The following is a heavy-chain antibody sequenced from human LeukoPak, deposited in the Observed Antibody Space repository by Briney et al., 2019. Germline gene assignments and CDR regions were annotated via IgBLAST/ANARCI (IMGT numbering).Heavy chain of an antibody. CDR2: IYYIGGT. CDR3: ARAARFDSFDY. Sequence: TETLSLTCTVSGGSISSYYWSWIRQPPGKGLEWIGYIYYIGGTTSNPSLKSRVTTSVDTSKNQFSLKLSSVTAADTAVYYCARAARFDSFDYWGQGALVTV. CDR1: GGSISSYY. V-gene: IGHV4-59*01. J-gene: IGHJ4*02. D-gene: IGHD3-9*01.